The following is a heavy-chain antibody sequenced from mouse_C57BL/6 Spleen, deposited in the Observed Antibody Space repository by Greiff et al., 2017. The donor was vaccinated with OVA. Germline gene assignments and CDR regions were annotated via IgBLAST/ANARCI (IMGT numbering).Heavy chain of an antibody. CDR1: GYTFTSYW. CDR3: ARGRVLTQERYFDV. Sequence: QVQLQQPGAELVKPGASVKLSCKASGYTFTSYWMHWVKQRPGQGLEWIGMIHPNSGSTNYNEKFKSKATLTVDKSSSTAYMQLSSLTSEDSAVYYWARGRVLTQERYFDVWGTGTTGTVSS. CDR2: IHPNSGST. V-gene: IGHV1-64*01. J-gene: IGHJ1*03. D-gene: IGHD6-2*01.